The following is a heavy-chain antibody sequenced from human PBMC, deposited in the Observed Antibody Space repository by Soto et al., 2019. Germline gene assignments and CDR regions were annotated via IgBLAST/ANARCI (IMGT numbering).Heavy chain of an antibody. J-gene: IGHJ4*02. CDR1: GGSISTSNW. Sequence: SETLSLTSAVSGGSISTSNWRSWVRQPPGKGLEWSGEVYRTGSTNYNPSLESRVSVSVDKSKNQFCLKLTSVTAADTAGYYWARDKNTGLFDYWGQGTLVTGSS. CDR2: VYRTGST. V-gene: IGHV4-4*02. D-gene: IGHD2-8*02. CDR3: ARDKNTGLFDY.